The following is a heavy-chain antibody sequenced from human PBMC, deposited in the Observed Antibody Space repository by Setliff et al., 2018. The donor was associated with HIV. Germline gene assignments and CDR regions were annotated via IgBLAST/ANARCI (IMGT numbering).Heavy chain of an antibody. Sequence: PGGSLRLSCAASGFNFKTYGMTWVRQAPGKGLDWVAHIGSSDHGIHYTASVQGRFTVSRDNAKNLLFLQMDRLRAEDTAVYYCASFFGDYGYWGRGTQVTVSS. CDR2: IGSSDHGI. D-gene: IGHD4-17*01. V-gene: IGHV3-48*04. CDR3: ASFFGDYGY. J-gene: IGHJ4*01. CDR1: GFNFKTYG.